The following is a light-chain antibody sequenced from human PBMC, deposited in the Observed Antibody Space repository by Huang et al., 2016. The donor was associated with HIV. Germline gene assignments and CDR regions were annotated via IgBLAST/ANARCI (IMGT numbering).Light chain of an antibody. J-gene: IGKJ2*01. Sequence: DIQMTQSPSSLSASVGDRVTITCRASQSISSYLHWYQQKPGKAPELLMYHASTLQSWVPSRFSGSGSGTDFTLTISTLQPEDFATYFCQQTHSTPYTFGQGTKLEIK. V-gene: IGKV1-39*01. CDR3: QQTHSTPYT. CDR1: QSISSY. CDR2: HAS.